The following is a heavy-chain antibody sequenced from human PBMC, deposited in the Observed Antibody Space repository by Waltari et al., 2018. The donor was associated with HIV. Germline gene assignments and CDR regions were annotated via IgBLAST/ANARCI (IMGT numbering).Heavy chain of an antibody. CDR1: GFHFSSSW. V-gene: IGHV3-74*01. Sequence: VQLVESGGGLVQPGGSLRLSCAASGFHFSSSWMHWVRQAPGKGLVWVSRINSDGSSTSYADSVKGRFTISRDNAKNTLYLQMNSLRAEDTAVYYCASGYSSSWRSDYYYYGMDVWGQGTTVTVSS. D-gene: IGHD6-13*01. CDR2: INSDGSST. CDR3: ASGYSSSWRSDYYYYGMDV. J-gene: IGHJ6*02.